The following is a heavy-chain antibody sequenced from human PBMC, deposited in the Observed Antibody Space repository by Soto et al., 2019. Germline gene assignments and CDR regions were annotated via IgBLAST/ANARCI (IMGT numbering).Heavy chain of an antibody. CDR1: GFTFRTFG. CDR2: VSHDGIIQ. D-gene: IGHD6-19*01. Sequence: QVQLVESGGGVVQSGRSLRLSCVASGFTFRTFGMQWVRQDPGKGLEWVAVVSHDGIIQHYADSVKGRFSISRDNFKNTVYLQMYRLRPDDTAVYYCAKEGTPYTSSHLDNWGQGTLVTVSS. CDR3: AKEGTPYTSSHLDN. V-gene: IGHV3-30*18. J-gene: IGHJ4*02.